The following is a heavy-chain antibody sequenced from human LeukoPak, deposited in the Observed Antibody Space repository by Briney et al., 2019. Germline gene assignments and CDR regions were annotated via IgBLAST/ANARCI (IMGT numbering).Heavy chain of an antibody. V-gene: IGHV1-2*02. Sequence: ASVKVSCKASGYTFTGYYMHWVRQAPGQGLEWMGWINPNSGGTNYAQKFQGRVTMTRDTSISTAYMELSRLRSDDTAVYYCARNIGVGPNGDSWGQGTLVTVSS. J-gene: IGHJ4*02. CDR3: ARNIGVGPNGDS. CDR1: GYTFTGYY. CDR2: INPNSGGT. D-gene: IGHD6-19*01.